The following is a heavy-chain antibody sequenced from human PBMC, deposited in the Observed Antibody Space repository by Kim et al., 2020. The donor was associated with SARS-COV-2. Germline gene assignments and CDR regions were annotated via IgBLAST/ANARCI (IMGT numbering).Heavy chain of an antibody. V-gene: IGHV1-3*01. D-gene: IGHD1-26*01. CDR3: ARDQVPGLRSRADAFDI. CDR2: INAGNGNT. CDR1: GYTFTSYA. Sequence: ASVKVSCKASGYTFTSYAMHWVRQAPGQRLEWMGWINAGNGNTKYSQKFQGRVTITRDTSASTAYMELSSLRSEDTAVYYCARDQVPGLRSRADAFDIWGQGTMVTVSS. J-gene: IGHJ3*02.